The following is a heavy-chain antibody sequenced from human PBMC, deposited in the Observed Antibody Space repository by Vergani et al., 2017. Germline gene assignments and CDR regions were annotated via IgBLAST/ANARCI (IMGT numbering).Heavy chain of an antibody. J-gene: IGHJ4*02. Sequence: QVQLQESGPGLVKPSQILSLTCTVSGGSISSGSYYWGWIRQPPGKGLEWIGSIYYSGSTYYNPSLKSRVTISVDTSKNQFSLKLSSVTAADTAVYYCFLLRYFDRTRDYWGQGTLVTVSS. CDR2: IYYSGST. CDR1: GGSISSGSYY. V-gene: IGHV4-39*01. CDR3: FLLRYFDRTRDY. D-gene: IGHD3-9*01.